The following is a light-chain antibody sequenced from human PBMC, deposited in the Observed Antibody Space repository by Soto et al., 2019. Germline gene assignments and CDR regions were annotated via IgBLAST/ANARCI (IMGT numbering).Light chain of an antibody. CDR3: AAWDDNLNGLL. CDR2: GNN. CDR1: SSNIGAGYD. V-gene: IGLV1-40*01. Sequence: QSVLTQPPSVSGAPGQRVTISCTGSSSNIGAGYDVHWYQQLLGTAPKLLIYGNNNRPSGVPDRFSGSKSGTSASLAISGLQSEDEADYYCAAWDDNLNGLLFGGGTKVTVL. J-gene: IGLJ2*01.